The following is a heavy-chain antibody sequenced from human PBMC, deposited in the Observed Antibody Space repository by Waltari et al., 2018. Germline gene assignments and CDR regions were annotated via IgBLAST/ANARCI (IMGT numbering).Heavy chain of an antibody. J-gene: IGHJ4*02. CDR3: ARDRIPSKINDY. V-gene: IGHV4-39*07. Sequence: QLQLQESGPGLVKPSETLSLTCTVSGGSISSSSYYWGWIRQPPGKGLEWIGSIYYSGSTYYNPSLKSRVTISVDTSKNQFSLKLSSVTAADTAVYYCARDRIPSKINDYWGQGTLVTVSS. D-gene: IGHD4-4*01. CDR2: IYYSGST. CDR1: GGSISSSSYY.